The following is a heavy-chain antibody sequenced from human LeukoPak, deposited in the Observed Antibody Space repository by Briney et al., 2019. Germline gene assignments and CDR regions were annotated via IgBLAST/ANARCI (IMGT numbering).Heavy chain of an antibody. V-gene: IGHV1-2*04. J-gene: IGHJ5*02. CDR3: ARDYSGYAGDNWFDP. D-gene: IGHD5-12*01. CDR1: GYTFTGYY. CDR2: INPNSGGT. Sequence: ASVKVSCKASGYTFTGYYMHWVRQAPGQGLEWMGWINPNSGGTNYAQKFQGWVTMTRDTSISTVYMELSRLRSDDTAVYYCARDYSGYAGDNWFDPWGQGTLVTVSS.